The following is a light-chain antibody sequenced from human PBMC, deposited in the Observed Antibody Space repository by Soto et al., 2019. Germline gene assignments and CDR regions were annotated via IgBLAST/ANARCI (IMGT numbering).Light chain of an antibody. CDR2: AAS. V-gene: IGKV1-8*01. CDR1: HGISSN. J-gene: IGKJ5*01. CDR3: QQADTFPST. Sequence: AFFASKGKRVPITCLTSHGISSNLAWYQQKPGKAPKLLIYAASTLHSGVPSRFIGSGSGTDFTLTISCLQSEDFATYYCQQADTFPSTFGQGTRLEIK.